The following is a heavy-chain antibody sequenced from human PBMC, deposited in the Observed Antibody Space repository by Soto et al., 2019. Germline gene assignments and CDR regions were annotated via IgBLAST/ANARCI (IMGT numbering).Heavy chain of an antibody. CDR1: GGSISSSSYY. CDR3: ASSIITIFGVVTNWFDP. V-gene: IGHV4-39*01. Sequence: QLQLQESGPGLVKPSETLSLTCTVSGGSISSSSYYWGWIRQPPGKGLEWIGSIYYSGSTYYNPSLKSRVTISVDTSKNQFSLKLSSVTAADTAVYYCASSIITIFGVVTNWFDPWGQGTLVTVSS. D-gene: IGHD3-3*01. J-gene: IGHJ5*02. CDR2: IYYSGST.